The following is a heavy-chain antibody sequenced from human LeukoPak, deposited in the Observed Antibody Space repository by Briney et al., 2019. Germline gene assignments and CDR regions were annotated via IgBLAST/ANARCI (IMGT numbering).Heavy chain of an antibody. J-gene: IGHJ3*01. CDR3: ARDTSSPT. V-gene: IGHV3-33*01. Sequence: GGSLTLSCAASGFTFSSYGMHWVRQAPGKGLEWVASIWYDGSNKYYADSVKGRFTISRDNSKNTLYLQMNSLRAEDTAVYYCARDTSSPTWGQGAMVTVSS. CDR2: IWYDGSNK. D-gene: IGHD6-13*01. CDR1: GFTFSSYG.